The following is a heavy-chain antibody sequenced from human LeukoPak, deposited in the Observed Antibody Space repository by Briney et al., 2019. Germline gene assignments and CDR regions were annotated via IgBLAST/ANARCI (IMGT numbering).Heavy chain of an antibody. D-gene: IGHD2-15*01. CDR2: LSGSGGTT. CDR1: GFTFSNYA. CDR3: AKDRPGTGGSCYAY. J-gene: IGHJ4*02. Sequence: PGGSLRLSCAASGFTFSNYAMNWVRQAPGKGLEWVSALSGSGGTTYYADSVKGRFTVSRDNSKNTLYLQMNSLRAEDTAVYYCAKDRPGTGGSCYAYWGQGTLVTVSS. V-gene: IGHV3-23*01.